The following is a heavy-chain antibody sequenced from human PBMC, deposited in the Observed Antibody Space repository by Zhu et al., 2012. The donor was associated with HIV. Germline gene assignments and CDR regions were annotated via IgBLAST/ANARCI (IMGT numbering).Heavy chain of an antibody. J-gene: IGHJ3*02. V-gene: IGHV4-30-4*01. Sequence: QVQLQESGPGLVKPSQTLSLTCSVSGGSINSGDYYWSWIRQPPGKGLEWIGYIFYSGSTYYNPSLKSRVIISVDTSKNQFSLNLSSVTAADTAVYYRARLLWFGERAFDIWGQGTMVTVSS. D-gene: IGHD3-10*01. CDR2: IFYSGST. CDR3: ARLLWFGERAFDI. CDR1: GGSINSGDYY.